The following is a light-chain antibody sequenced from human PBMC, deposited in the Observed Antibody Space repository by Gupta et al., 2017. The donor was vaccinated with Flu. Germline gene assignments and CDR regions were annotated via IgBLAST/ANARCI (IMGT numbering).Light chain of an antibody. Sequence: FMLTQPHSVSESPGKTVTISCTRSSGSIASNYVQWYQQRPGSSPTTVIYEDTQRPSGVPDRFSGSIDSSSNSASLTISGLKTEDEADYFCQSYDSSSWVFGGGTKLTVL. CDR3: QSYDSSSWV. J-gene: IGLJ3*02. V-gene: IGLV6-57*01. CDR1: SGSIASNY. CDR2: EDT.